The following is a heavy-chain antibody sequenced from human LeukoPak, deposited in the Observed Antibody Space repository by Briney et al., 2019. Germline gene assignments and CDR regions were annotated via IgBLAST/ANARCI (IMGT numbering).Heavy chain of an antibody. CDR1: GGSFSCYY. Sequence: KPSETLSLTCAVCGGSFSCYYWSWIRQPPGKGLEWIGEINHSGSTNYNPSLKSRVTISVDTSKNQFSLKLSSVTAADTAVYYCARAHDYGGNPDYWGQGTLVTVSS. CDR2: INHSGST. J-gene: IGHJ4*02. CDR3: ARAHDYGGNPDY. V-gene: IGHV4-34*01. D-gene: IGHD4-23*01.